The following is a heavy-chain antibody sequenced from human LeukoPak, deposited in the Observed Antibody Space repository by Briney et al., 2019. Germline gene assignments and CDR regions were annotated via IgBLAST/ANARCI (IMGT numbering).Heavy chain of an antibody. J-gene: IGHJ4*02. CDR1: GFTFSSYA. CDR2: ISSNGGST. CDR3: VKVGVLWFGELSYFDY. D-gene: IGHD3-10*01. V-gene: IGHV3-64D*06. Sequence: GGSLRLSCSASGFTFSSYAMYWVRQAPGKGLEYVSAISSNGGSTYYADSVKGRFTISRDNSKNTLYLQMSSLRAEDTAVYYCVKVGVLWFGELSYFDYWGQGTLVTVSS.